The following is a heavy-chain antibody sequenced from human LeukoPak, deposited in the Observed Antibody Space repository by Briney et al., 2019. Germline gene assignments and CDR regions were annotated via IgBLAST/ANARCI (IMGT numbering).Heavy chain of an antibody. Sequence: ASVKVSCKASGYTFTAYGINCVRQAPGQGLEWMGWISAYDGSTKYAQNFQGRVTMTTDSSASTAYMELRSLRSDDTAVYYCARGGACNPTPCRYWYFDFWGRGTLVTVSS. CDR3: ARGGACNPTPCRYWYFDF. CDR2: ISAYDGST. J-gene: IGHJ2*01. CDR1: GYTFTAYG. V-gene: IGHV1-18*01. D-gene: IGHD2-21*02.